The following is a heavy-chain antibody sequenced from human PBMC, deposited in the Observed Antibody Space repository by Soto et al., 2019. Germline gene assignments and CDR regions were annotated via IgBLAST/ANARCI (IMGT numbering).Heavy chain of an antibody. CDR2: IYHTGTT. J-gene: IGHJ5*02. V-gene: IGHV4-30-2*01. CDR3: ARGINYYDSSGDSWFDP. D-gene: IGHD3-22*01. Sequence: SETLSLTCPFSGGSINSGDYSWTWIRQPPGRGLEWIGYIYHTGTTYYNMSLKSRVTISVDRSKNQFSLKLSSVTAADTAVYYCARGINYYDSSGDSWFDPWGQGTLVTVSS. CDR1: GGSINSGDYS.